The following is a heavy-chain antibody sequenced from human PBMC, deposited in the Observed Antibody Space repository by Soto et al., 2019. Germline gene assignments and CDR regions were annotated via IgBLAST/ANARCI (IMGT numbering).Heavy chain of an antibody. D-gene: IGHD2-2*03. CDR1: SDSIAGENW. CDR3: ARVFSSGRGWMYDFDF. CDR2: ICHTGGT. J-gene: IGHJ4*02. V-gene: IGHV4-4*02. Sequence: QVQLQESGPGLVKPSETLSLTCTVSSDSIAGENWWSWVRQPPGMGLEWIGEICHTGGTNYNTSLKSRVNMKGDKSKDQFTAKLISATAADTNGYYCARVFSSGRGWMYDFDFWSQGTLVSVSS.